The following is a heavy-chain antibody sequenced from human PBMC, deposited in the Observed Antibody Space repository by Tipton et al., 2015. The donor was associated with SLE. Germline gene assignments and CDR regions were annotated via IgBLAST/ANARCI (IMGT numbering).Heavy chain of an antibody. CDR3: AKDGDYYDSRGGIN. D-gene: IGHD3-22*01. CDR2: ISGSGGST. J-gene: IGHJ4*02. V-gene: IGHV3-23*01. Sequence: SLRLSCAASGFTFSDYYMSWIRQAPGKGLEWVSAISGSGGSTYYADSVKGRFTISRDNSKNTLYLQMNSLRAEDTAVYYCAKDGDYYDSRGGINWGQGTLVTVSS. CDR1: GFTFSDYY.